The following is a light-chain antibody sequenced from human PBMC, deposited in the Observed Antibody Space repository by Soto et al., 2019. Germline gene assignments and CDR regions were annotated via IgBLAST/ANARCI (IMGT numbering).Light chain of an antibody. CDR2: EVR. Sequence: QSALTQPASVSGSPGQSITISYTGTSSDVGSYNYVSWYQQHPGKAPKLMIYEVRNRPSGVSDRFSGSKSGKTASLTIFGLQAEDEADYYCSSYTTSTTQVLGGGTKLTVL. V-gene: IGLV2-14*01. CDR3: SSYTTSTTQV. CDR1: SSDVGSYNY. J-gene: IGLJ2*01.